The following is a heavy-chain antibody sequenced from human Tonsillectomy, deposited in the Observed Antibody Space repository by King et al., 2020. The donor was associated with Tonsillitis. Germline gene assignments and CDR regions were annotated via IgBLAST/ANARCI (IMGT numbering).Heavy chain of an antibody. CDR3: ASSARGLGWKDY. Sequence: VQLVESGAEVKKPGASVKVSCKASGYTFTSYDINWVRQATGQGLEWVGWMNPNSGNTGYAQKFQGRVTITRNTSISTAYMELSSLRSEDTAVYYCASSARGLGWKDYWGQGTLVTVSS. J-gene: IGHJ4*02. CDR1: GYTFTSYD. CDR2: MNPNSGNT. V-gene: IGHV1-8*02. D-gene: IGHD6-19*01.